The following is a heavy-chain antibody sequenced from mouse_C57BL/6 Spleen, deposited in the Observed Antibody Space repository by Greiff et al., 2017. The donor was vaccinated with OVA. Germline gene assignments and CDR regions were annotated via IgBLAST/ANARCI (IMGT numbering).Heavy chain of an antibody. Sequence: EVKVVESGGGLVQPGGSLKLSCAASGFTFSDYGMAWVRQAPRKGPEWVAFISNLAYSIYYADTVTGRFTISRENAKNTLYLEMSSLRSEDTAMYYCARSITTGWYFDVWGTGTTVTVSS. J-gene: IGHJ1*03. D-gene: IGHD1-1*01. V-gene: IGHV5-15*01. CDR2: ISNLAYSI. CDR3: ARSITTGWYFDV. CDR1: GFTFSDYG.